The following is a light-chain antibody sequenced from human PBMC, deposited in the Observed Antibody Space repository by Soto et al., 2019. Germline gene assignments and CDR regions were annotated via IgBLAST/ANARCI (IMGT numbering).Light chain of an antibody. V-gene: IGKV3-15*01. J-gene: IGKJ1*01. CDR2: GAS. CDR3: QQYNNWPRT. Sequence: EIVMTQSPVTLSASPGERATLSCRASQSISNNLAWYQQKPGQAPRLLIYGASTRATGIPARFSGSESGTEFTLSISSLQSEDFAVYCCQQYNNWPRTFGQGTKVEIK. CDR1: QSISNN.